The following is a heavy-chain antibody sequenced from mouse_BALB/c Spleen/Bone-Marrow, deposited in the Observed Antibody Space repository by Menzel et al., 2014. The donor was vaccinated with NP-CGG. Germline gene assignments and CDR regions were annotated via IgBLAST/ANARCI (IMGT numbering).Heavy chain of an antibody. CDR3: TRGGNWEDFDY. CDR2: ISSDSGAI. J-gene: IGHJ2*01. D-gene: IGHD4-1*01. V-gene: IGHV5-17*02. CDR1: GFTFXSFG. Sequence: EVKLQESGGGLVQPGGSRKLSCAASGFTFXSFGMHWVRQAPEKGLEWIAYISSDSGAIFYADTVKGRFTISRDNPKNTLFLQMTSLRSEDTAIYFCTRGGNWEDFDYWGQGTTLTVSS.